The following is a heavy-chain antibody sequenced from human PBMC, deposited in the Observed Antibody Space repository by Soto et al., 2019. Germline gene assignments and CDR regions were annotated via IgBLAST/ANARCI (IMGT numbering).Heavy chain of an antibody. CDR1: GASISSSSYY. V-gene: IGHV4-39*01. CDR2: IYYSGST. CDR3: AEGYCSSNSCYRYYYYYGMDV. D-gene: IGHD2-2*02. J-gene: IGHJ6*02. Sequence: PSETLSLTFTVSGASISSSSYYWGWIRQPPGKGLVWIGSIYYSGSTYYNQSLKSRVTISVDTSKNQFSLKLSSVTAADTAVYYCAEGYCSSNSCYRYYYYYGMDVWAQGTTVTVSS.